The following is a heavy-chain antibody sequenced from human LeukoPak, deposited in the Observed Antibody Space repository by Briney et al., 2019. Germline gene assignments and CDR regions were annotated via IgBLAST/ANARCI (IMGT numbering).Heavy chain of an antibody. Sequence: PGGSLRLSCAASGFTFSSYGMHWVRQAPGKGLEWVAFIRYDGSNKYYADSVKGRFTISRDNSKNTLYLQMNSLRAEDTAVYYCAKVSTIPQYSSGWYAPKPNYYYYYYMDVWGKGTTVTVSS. CDR2: IRYDGSNK. CDR1: GFTFSSYG. J-gene: IGHJ6*03. V-gene: IGHV3-30*02. CDR3: AKVSTIPQYSSGWYAPKPNYYYYYYMDV. D-gene: IGHD6-19*01.